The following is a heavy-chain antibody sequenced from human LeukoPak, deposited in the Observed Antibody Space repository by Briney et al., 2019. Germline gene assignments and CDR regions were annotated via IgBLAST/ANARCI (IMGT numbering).Heavy chain of an antibody. CDR2: IYTSGST. CDR3: ARGTGSSWYTDYYYYMDV. J-gene: IGHJ6*03. V-gene: IGHV4-4*07. D-gene: IGHD6-13*01. CDR1: GGSISSYY. Sequence: PSETLSLTCTVSGGSISSYYWSWIRQPAGKGLEWIGRIYTSGSTNYNPSLKSRVTMSVDTSKNQFSLKLSSVTAADTAVYYCARGTGSSWYTDYYYYMDVWGKGTTVTVSS.